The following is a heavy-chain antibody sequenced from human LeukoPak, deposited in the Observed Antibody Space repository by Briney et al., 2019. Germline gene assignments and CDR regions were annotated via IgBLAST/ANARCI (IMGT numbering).Heavy chain of an antibody. V-gene: IGHV3-9*01. J-gene: IGHJ4*02. CDR1: SSGGYY. CDR3: ARDLRGWGGY. Sequence: SSGGYYWSWIRQPPGKGLEWVSGISWNSGSIGYVDSVKGRFTISRDNAKNSLYLQMNSLRAEDTAVYYCARDLRGWGGYWGQGTLVTVSS. CDR2: ISWNSGSI. D-gene: IGHD3-16*01.